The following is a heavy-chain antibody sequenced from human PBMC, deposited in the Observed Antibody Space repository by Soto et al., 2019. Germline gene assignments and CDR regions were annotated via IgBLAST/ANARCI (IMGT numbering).Heavy chain of an antibody. V-gene: IGHV4-4*09. CDR2: IYNSGS. D-gene: IGHD1-1*01. Sequence: SETLSLTCTVSGASISGHFWSWIRQPPGKGLEWIAYIYNSGSSYNPSLKSRVTISVDTSKNQLSLKLSSVIAADSAVYYCAMNADVWGQGTTVTVSS. CDR1: GASISGHF. CDR3: AMNADV. J-gene: IGHJ6*02.